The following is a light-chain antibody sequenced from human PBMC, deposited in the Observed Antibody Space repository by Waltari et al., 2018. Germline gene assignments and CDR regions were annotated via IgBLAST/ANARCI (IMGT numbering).Light chain of an antibody. J-gene: IGKJ3*01. V-gene: IGKV3-11*01. CDR1: HSVGSH. Sequence: ENVLTQSPATLSLSPGERATLSCRAHHSVGSHLAWYQQKPGQAPRLLIYDASNRATGIPARFSGSGSETDFTLTISGVEPEDFAVYYCQQRSNWPGTFGPGTKVDIK. CDR2: DAS. CDR3: QQRSNWPGT.